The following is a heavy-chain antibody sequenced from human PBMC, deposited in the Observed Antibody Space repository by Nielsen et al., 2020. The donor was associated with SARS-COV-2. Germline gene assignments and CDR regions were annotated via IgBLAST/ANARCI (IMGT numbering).Heavy chain of an antibody. V-gene: IGHV4-59*01. CDR3: AREGGYSSRLGYFDY. CDR1: GDSINYFY. D-gene: IGHD5-18*01. Sequence: SETLSLTCTVSGDSINYFYLSWIRQPPGKGLEWIGYIYYSGTTNYNPSLKSRVTISVDTSKNQFSLKLNSVTAADTAVYYCAREGGYSSRLGYFDYWGQGTLVTVSS. J-gene: IGHJ4*02. CDR2: IYYSGTT.